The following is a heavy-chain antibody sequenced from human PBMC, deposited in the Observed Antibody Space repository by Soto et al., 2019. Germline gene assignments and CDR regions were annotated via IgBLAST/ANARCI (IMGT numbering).Heavy chain of an antibody. CDR3: ARAPWDY. CDR1: GFTYRSYS. CDR2: ISSTISTI. V-gene: IGHV3-48*02. Sequence: EVQLVESGGGLVQPGGSLRLSCAASGFTYRSYSMNWVRQAPGKGLEWVSYISSTISTIYYADSVKGRFTISRDNAKNSLYLQMNSLRDKDTAVYYCARAPWDYWGQGTLVTVSS. J-gene: IGHJ4*02.